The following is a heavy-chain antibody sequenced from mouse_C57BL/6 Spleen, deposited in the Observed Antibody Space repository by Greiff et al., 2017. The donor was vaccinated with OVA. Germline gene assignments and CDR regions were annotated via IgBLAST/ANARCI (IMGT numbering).Heavy chain of an antibody. Sequence: EVMGVESGGGLVKPGGSLKLSCAASGFTFSSYAMSWVRQTPEKRLEWVATISDGGSYTYYPDNVKGRFTISRDNAKNNLYLQMSHLKSEDTAMYYCARGYYGSSSLYAMDYWGQGTSVTVSS. D-gene: IGHD1-1*01. V-gene: IGHV5-4*03. CDR3: ARGYYGSSSLYAMDY. J-gene: IGHJ4*01. CDR2: ISDGGSYT. CDR1: GFTFSSYA.